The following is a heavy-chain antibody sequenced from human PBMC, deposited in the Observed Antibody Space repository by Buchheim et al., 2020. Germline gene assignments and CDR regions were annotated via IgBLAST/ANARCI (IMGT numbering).Heavy chain of an antibody. V-gene: IGHV4-59*01. CDR3: AREKRLRWRYFDY. J-gene: IGHJ4*02. CDR1: GGSISSYY. CDR2: IYYSGST. D-gene: IGHD4-23*01. Sequence: QVQLQESGPGLVKPSETLSLTCTVSGGSISSYYWSWIRQPPGKGLEWIGYIYYSGSTNYNPSLKSRVTISVDTSKNQFSLKLSSVTAADTAVYYCAREKRLRWRYFDYWGQGTL.